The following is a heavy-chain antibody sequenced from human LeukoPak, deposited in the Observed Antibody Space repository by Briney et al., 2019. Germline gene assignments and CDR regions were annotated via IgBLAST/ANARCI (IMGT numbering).Heavy chain of an antibody. D-gene: IGHD1-26*01. CDR3: AKGGSYAPLDY. CDR1: GFTFTDSA. V-gene: IGHV3-23*01. J-gene: IGHJ4*02. Sequence: GGSLRLSCAASGFTFTDSAMTWVRQAPGKGPEWVSAISTSGGGTIYTDSVKDRFTISRDNSKNTLYLQMNSLRAEDTAIYYCAKGGSYAPLDYWGQGTLVTVSS. CDR2: ISTSGGGT.